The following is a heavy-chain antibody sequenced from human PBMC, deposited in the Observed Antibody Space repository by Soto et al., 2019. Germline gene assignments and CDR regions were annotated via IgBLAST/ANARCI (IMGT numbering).Heavy chain of an antibody. Sequence: QVQLVESGGGVVQPGRSLRLSCAASGFTFSSYAMHWVRQAPGKGLEWVAVISYDGSNKYYADFVKGRFTISRDNSKNTLYRQMNSLSADDTAVYDCTRDVTGGIGRYVFDYWGQGTLVTVSS. CDR1: GFTFSSYA. D-gene: IGHD6-19*01. J-gene: IGHJ4*02. CDR3: TRDVTGGIGRYVFDY. V-gene: IGHV3-30-3*01. CDR2: ISYDGSNK.